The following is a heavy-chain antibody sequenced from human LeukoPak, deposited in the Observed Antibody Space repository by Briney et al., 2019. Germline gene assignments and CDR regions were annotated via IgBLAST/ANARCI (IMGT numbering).Heavy chain of an antibody. CDR3: TTCGGDCYFNC. D-gene: IGHD2-21*02. Sequence: GGSLRLSCAASGFTFSNAWMNWVRQAPGKGLEWVGRIKSKPVGETTSYAAPVIGRFTISRDDSRNTVYLQMNSLKTEDTALYYCTTCGGDCYFNCWGQGTLVTVSS. CDR2: IKSKPVGETT. V-gene: IGHV3-15*01. J-gene: IGHJ4*02. CDR1: GFTFSNAW.